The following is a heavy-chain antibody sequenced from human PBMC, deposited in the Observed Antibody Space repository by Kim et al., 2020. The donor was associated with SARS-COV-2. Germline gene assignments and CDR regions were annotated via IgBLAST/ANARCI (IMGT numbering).Heavy chain of an antibody. V-gene: IGHV1-69*13. Sequence: SVKVSCKASGGTFSSYAISWVRQAPGQGLEWMGGIIPIFGTANYAQKFQGRVTITADESTSTAYMELSSLRSEDTAVYYCARDRYYYDSSGHIPLPYYYYGRDVWGQGTTVTVSS. J-gene: IGHJ6*02. CDR1: GGTFSSYA. CDR3: ARDRYYYDSSGHIPLPYYYYGRDV. D-gene: IGHD3-22*01. CDR2: IIPIFGTA.